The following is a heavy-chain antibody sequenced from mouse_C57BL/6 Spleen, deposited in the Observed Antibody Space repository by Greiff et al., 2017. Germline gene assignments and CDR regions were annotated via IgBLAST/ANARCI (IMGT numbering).Heavy chain of an antibody. Sequence: QVQLKESGAELVRPGASVKLSCKASGYTFTDYYINWVKQRPGQGLEWIARIYPGSGNTYYNEKFKGKATLTAEKSSSTAYMQLSSLTSEDSAVYFCARSEAWFAYWGQGTLVTVSA. J-gene: IGHJ3*01. CDR3: ARSEAWFAY. CDR2: IYPGSGNT. CDR1: GYTFTDYY. V-gene: IGHV1-76*01.